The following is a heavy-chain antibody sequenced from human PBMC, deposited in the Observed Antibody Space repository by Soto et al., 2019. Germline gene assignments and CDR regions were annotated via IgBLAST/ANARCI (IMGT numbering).Heavy chain of an antibody. CDR1: GYTFTGYY. D-gene: IGHD6-6*01. CDR3: ARPIAARRVWDAFDI. J-gene: IGHJ3*02. V-gene: IGHV1-2*02. CDR2: INPNSGGT. Sequence: ASVKVSCKASGYTFTGYYMHCVRQAPGQGLEWMGWINPNSGGTNYAQKFQGRVTMTRDTSISTAYMELSRLRSDDTAVYYCARPIAARRVWDAFDIWGQGTMVTVSS.